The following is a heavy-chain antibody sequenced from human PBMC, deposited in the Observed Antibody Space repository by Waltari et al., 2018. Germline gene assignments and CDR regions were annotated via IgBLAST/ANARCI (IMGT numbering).Heavy chain of an antibody. CDR1: GYPFTGYY. Sequence: QVQLVQSGAEVKKPGASVTVSCKASGYPFTGYYMPWVGPAPGQGLGWMGPINPNSGGTNYAQKFQGRVTMTRDTSISTAYMELSRLRSDDTAVYYCARDLGSSSWYLNWFDPWGQRTLVTVSS. D-gene: IGHD6-13*01. CDR3: ARDLGSSSWYLNWFDP. J-gene: IGHJ5*02. V-gene: IGHV1-2*06. CDR2: INPNSGGT.